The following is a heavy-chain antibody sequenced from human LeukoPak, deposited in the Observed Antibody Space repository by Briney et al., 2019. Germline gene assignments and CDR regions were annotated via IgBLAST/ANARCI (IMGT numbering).Heavy chain of an antibody. CDR1: GGTFSSYA. Sequence: EASVKVSCKASGGTFSSYAISWVRQAPGQGLEWMGGIIPIFGTANYAQKFQGRVTITADESTSTAYMELSSLRSEDTAVYYCACAMVRDFYYMDVWGKGTTVTISS. J-gene: IGHJ6*03. V-gene: IGHV1-69*13. CDR3: ACAMVRDFYYMDV. CDR2: IIPIFGTA. D-gene: IGHD3-10*01.